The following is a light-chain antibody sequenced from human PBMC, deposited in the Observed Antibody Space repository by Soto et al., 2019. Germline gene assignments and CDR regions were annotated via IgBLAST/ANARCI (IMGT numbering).Light chain of an antibody. CDR2: EVN. CDR1: SRDVGGYKY. J-gene: IGLJ3*02. CDR3: SSYTSSSTLV. V-gene: IGLV2-14*01. Sequence: QSVLTQPASVSGSPGQSITISCTGTSRDVGGYKYVSWYQQHPGKAPKLMIFEVNSRPSGVSNRFSGSKSGNTASLTISGLQAEDEADDYCSSYTSSSTLVFGGGTKLTVL.